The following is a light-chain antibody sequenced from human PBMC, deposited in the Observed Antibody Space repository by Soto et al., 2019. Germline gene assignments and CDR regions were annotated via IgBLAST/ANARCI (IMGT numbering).Light chain of an antibody. Sequence: EIGLTHAPCTLSLSPPERATLSFMSIQSVTKNNLSWYQQKPGQAPRLLIYGASSRATGVPDRFSGSGSETDFTLTISRLEPEDFALYYCQQYGSSAPITFGQGTRLEIK. CDR2: GAS. CDR3: QQYGSSAPIT. J-gene: IGKJ5*01. V-gene: IGKV3-20*01. CDR1: QSVTKNN.